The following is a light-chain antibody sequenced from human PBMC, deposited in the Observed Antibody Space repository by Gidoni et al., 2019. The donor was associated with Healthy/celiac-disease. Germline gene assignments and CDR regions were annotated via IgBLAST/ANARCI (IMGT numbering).Light chain of an antibody. CDR1: SSNIGNNY. J-gene: IGLJ3*02. CDR2: DNN. V-gene: IGLV1-51*01. Sequence: QSVLTQPPSVSAAPGQKVTISCSGSSSNIGNNYVSWYKQLPVTAPKLLIYDNNKRPSGIPDRFSGSKSGTSATLGITGLQTGDEADYYCGTWDSSLSAGVFGGGTKLTVL. CDR3: GTWDSSLSAGV.